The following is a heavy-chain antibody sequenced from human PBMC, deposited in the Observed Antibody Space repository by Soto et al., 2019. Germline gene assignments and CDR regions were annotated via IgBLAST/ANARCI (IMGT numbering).Heavy chain of an antibody. V-gene: IGHV3-7*01. CDR2: INKDGSQK. CDR1: GFTFSHYW. CDR3: VKEIAAAQ. J-gene: IGHJ4*02. D-gene: IGHD6-25*01. Sequence: ESGGALVQPGGSLRLTCAPSGFTFSHYWMTWVRQAPGKGLEWVANINKDGSQKSFVDSVKGRFTISRDNAKSSLYLQMNSLRAEDTAIYYCVKEIAAAQWGQGTLVTVSS.